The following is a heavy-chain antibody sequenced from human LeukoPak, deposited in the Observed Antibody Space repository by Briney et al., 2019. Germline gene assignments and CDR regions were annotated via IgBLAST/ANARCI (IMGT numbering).Heavy chain of an antibody. Sequence: SETLSLTCTVSGYSISTGYYWDWIRQPPGKGLEWIGTFYHGGSTYYNPSLKSRVTISVDTSKNQFSLKLSSVTAADTAVYYCARRRDIVVVPAKTTFDYWGQGTLVTVSS. V-gene: IGHV4-38-2*02. CDR1: GYSISTGYY. CDR2: FYHGGST. D-gene: IGHD2-2*01. CDR3: ARRRDIVVVPAKTTFDY. J-gene: IGHJ4*02.